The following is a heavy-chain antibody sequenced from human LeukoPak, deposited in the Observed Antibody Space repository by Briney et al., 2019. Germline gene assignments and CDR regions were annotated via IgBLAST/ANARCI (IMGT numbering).Heavy chain of an antibody. V-gene: IGHV3-21*01. CDR1: GFTFSSFT. J-gene: IGHJ4*02. D-gene: IGHD5-12*01. CDR2: ISPTSSYI. CDR3: ARDTPALATSFDY. Sequence: GGSLRLSCAASGFTFSSFTMVWVRQAPGKGLEWVSSISPTSSYIYYADSLKSRFTISRDNAKNSLYLQMNSLRAEDTAVYYCARDTPALATSFDYWGQGTLVTVSS.